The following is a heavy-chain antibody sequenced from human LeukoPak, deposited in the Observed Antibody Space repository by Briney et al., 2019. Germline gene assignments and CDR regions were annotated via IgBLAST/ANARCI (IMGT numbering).Heavy chain of an antibody. CDR1: GGSISSGSYY. Sequence: SETLSLTCTVSGGSISSGSYYWSWIRQPAGKGLEWIGRIYTSGSTNYNPSLKSRVTISVDTSKNQFSLKLSSVTAADTAVYYCARDIQCQWGGSCYEGNWFDPWGQGTLVTVSS. V-gene: IGHV4-61*02. CDR2: IYTSGST. CDR3: ARDIQCQWGGSCYEGNWFDP. J-gene: IGHJ5*02. D-gene: IGHD2-15*01.